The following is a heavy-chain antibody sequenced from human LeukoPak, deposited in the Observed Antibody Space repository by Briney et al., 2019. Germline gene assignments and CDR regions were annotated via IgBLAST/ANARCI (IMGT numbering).Heavy chain of an antibody. CDR2: INWNGGST. D-gene: IGHD3-3*01. V-gene: IGHV3-20*04. J-gene: IGHJ6*03. CDR1: GFTFDDYG. CDR3: AREGQLNYDFWSGSTNYYYYMDV. Sequence: GGSLRLSCAASGFTFDDYGMSWVRQAPGKGLEWVSGINWNGGSTGYADSVKGRFTISRDNAKNSLYLQMNSLRAEDTALYYCAREGQLNYDFWSGSTNYYYYMDVWGKGTTVTASS.